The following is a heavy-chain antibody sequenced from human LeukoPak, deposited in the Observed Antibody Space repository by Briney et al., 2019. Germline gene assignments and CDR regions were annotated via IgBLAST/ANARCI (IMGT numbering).Heavy chain of an antibody. J-gene: IGHJ5*02. Sequence: GGSLRLSCAASGFTFSSYAMNWVRQAPGKGLEWVSAISGSGSNTYYADSVKGRFTISRDNAKNSLYLQMNSLRAEDTAVYYCARSHPQYGSAQDNWFDPWGQGTLVTVSS. CDR1: GFTFSSYA. D-gene: IGHD3-10*01. V-gene: IGHV3-23*01. CDR3: ARSHPQYGSAQDNWFDP. CDR2: ISGSGSNT.